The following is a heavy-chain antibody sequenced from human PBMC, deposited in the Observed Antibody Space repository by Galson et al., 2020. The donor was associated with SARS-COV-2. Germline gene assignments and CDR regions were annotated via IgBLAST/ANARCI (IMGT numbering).Heavy chain of an antibody. V-gene: IGHV4-34*01. Sequence: SETLSLTCAVYGGSFSGYYWSWIRQPPGKGLEWIGEINHSGSTNYNPSLKSRVTISVDTSKNQFSLKLSSVTAADTAVYYCAMGRPRGVRGGITNWFDPWGQVTLVTVSS. CDR3: AMGRPRGVRGGITNWFDP. D-gene: IGHD3-10*01. J-gene: IGHJ5*02. CDR1: GGSFSGYY. CDR2: INHSGST.